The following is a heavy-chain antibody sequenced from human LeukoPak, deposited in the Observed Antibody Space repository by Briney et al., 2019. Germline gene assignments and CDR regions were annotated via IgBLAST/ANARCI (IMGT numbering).Heavy chain of an antibody. CDR2: IIPIFGTA. V-gene: IGHV1-69*13. J-gene: IGHJ3*02. D-gene: IGHD1-26*01. Sequence: ASVKVSCKASGGTFSSYAISWVRQAPGQGLEWMGGIIPIFGTANYAQKFQGRVTITADESTSTAYTELSSLRSEDTAVYYCARAPLYSGSYHPGLAFDIWGQGTMVTVSS. CDR1: GGTFSSYA. CDR3: ARAPLYSGSYHPGLAFDI.